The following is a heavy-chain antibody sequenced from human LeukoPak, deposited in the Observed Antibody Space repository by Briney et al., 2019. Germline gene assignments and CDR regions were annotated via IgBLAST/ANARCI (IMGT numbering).Heavy chain of an antibody. D-gene: IGHD3/OR15-3a*01. CDR1: GGSISSSSYY. CDR2: IYYSGRT. Sequence: SETLSLTCAVYGGSISSSSYYWGWFRQPPGKGLEWIGSIYYSGRTYYNPSLKSRVTISVDTSKNQFSLKLRSVTAADTAVYYCARHAKDWLSYLDYWGQGTLVTVSS. CDR3: ARHAKDWLSYLDY. J-gene: IGHJ4*02. V-gene: IGHV4-39*01.